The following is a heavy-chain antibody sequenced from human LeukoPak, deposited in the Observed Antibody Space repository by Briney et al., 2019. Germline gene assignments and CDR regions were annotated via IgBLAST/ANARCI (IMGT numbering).Heavy chain of an antibody. D-gene: IGHD5-18*01. V-gene: IGHV1-18*01. CDR2: ISAYNGNT. Sequence: ASVKVSCKASGYTFTSYGISWVRQAPGQGLEWMGWISAYNGNTNYAQKLQGRVTMTTDTSTSTAYMELSSLRSEDTAVYYCATEEYIYGPRGKWFDPWGQGSLVTVSS. J-gene: IGHJ5*02. CDR1: GYTFTSYG. CDR3: ATEEYIYGPRGKWFDP.